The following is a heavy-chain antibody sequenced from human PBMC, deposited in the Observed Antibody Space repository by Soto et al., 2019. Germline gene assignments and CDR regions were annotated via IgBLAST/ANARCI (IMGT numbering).Heavy chain of an antibody. V-gene: IGHV5-51*01. CDR1: GYPFSSHW. CDR3: ARVSALLPAGDFQYNKFDP. D-gene: IGHD2-21*02. J-gene: IGHJ5*02. CDR2: TNPGGSET. Sequence: EVQLVQSGAEVRKSGESLKVSCKASGYPFSSHWIAWVRQLPGKGLEWMGITNPGGSETRYSPSFQGQVSISLDRSINTAYLQWSSLKASDTAMYYCARVSALLPAGDFQYNKFDPWGQGTLVTVS.